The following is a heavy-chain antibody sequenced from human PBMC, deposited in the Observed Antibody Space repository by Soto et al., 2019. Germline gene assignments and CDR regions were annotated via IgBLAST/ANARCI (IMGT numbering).Heavy chain of an antibody. V-gene: IGHV3-30-3*01. J-gene: IGHJ4*02. CDR1: GFTFSSHA. CDR2: TSYDGSKK. CDR3: VRDRVVAGIGEVDY. D-gene: IGHD6-19*01. Sequence: QVQLEESGGGVVQPGRSLRLSCAASGFTFSSHAMHWVRQAPGKGLEWVAVTSYDGSKKYYADSVKGRFTISRDNFKNTLHLQMDILRPEDTAVYHCVRDRVVAGIGEVDYWGQGTLVTVSS.